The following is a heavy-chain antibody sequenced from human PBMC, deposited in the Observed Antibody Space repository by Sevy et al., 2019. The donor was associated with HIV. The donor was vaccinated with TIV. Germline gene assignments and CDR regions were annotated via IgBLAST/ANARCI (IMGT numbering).Heavy chain of an antibody. J-gene: IGHJ5*02. CDR3: AIELRMGYCSGGSCFSWFDP. Sequence: SETLSLTCTVSGGSISSGDYYWSWIRQPPGKGLEWIGYIYYSWSTYYNPSLKSRVTISVDTSKNQFSLKLSSVTAADTAVYYCAIELRMGYCSGGSCFSWFDPWGQGTLVTVSS. CDR1: GGSISSGDYY. V-gene: IGHV4-30-4*01. CDR2: IYYSWST. D-gene: IGHD2-15*01.